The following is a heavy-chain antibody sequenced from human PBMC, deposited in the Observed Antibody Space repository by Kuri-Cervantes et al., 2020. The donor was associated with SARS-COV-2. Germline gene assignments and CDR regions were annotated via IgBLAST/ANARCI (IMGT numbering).Heavy chain of an antibody. Sequence: ASVKVSCKASGYTFTGYAMHWVRQAPGQRLEWMGWISAGNGNTKYSQKFQGRVTITRDTSASTAYMELSSLRSEDTAVYYCARTYCSSTSCSPGDYWGQGTLVTVSS. V-gene: IGHV1-3*01. CDR2: ISAGNGNT. CDR3: ARTYCSSTSCSPGDY. CDR1: GYTFTGYA. J-gene: IGHJ4*02. D-gene: IGHD2-2*01.